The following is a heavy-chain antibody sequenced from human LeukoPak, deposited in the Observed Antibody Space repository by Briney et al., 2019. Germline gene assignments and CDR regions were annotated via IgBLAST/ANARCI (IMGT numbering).Heavy chain of an antibody. Sequence: GASVKVSFKASGFTFTNYGITWVRQAPGQGLEWMGWISAYNGNTNYAQKLQGRVTMTTDTSTSTAYMELRSLRSDDTAVYYCARVMGEAPDQGLDYWGQGTLVTVSS. D-gene: IGHD1-26*01. CDR2: ISAYNGNT. CDR3: ARVMGEAPDQGLDY. V-gene: IGHV1-18*01. CDR1: GFTFTNYG. J-gene: IGHJ4*02.